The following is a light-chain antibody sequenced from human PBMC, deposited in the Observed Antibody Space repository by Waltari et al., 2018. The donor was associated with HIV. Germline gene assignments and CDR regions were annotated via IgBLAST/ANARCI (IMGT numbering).Light chain of an antibody. CDR2: EVN. J-gene: IGLJ1*01. Sequence: QSALTQPASVSGSPGPSITISCTGTSSNVGSDDLVSWYQQHPGEAPKLIIYEVNTRPSGVSNRFSGSKSGNTASLTISGLQAEDEADYYCCSCPRSGIRYVFGTGTKVTVL. V-gene: IGLV2-23*02. CDR3: CSCPRSGIRYV. CDR1: SSNVGSDDL.